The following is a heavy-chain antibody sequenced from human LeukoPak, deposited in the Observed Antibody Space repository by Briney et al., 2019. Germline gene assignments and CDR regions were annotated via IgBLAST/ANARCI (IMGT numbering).Heavy chain of an antibody. CDR2: ITGSAGST. Sequence: PGGSLRLSCATSGFTFSSYAMSWVRQAPGKGLEWVSAITGSAGSTYYAGSVKGRFTISRDNSKNTLYLQMNSLRAEDTAVYYCAKSGGVRFDPWGQGTLVTVSS. V-gene: IGHV3-23*01. CDR1: GFTFSSYA. CDR3: AKSGGVRFDP. D-gene: IGHD3-16*01. J-gene: IGHJ5*02.